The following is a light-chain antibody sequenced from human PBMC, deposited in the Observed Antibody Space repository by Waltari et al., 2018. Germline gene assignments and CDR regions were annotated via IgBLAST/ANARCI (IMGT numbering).Light chain of an antibody. Sequence: DIQMTQSPSTLSASVGGRVTITCRASQNLNNWVTWYQQKPGNAPKRLIYKALTLEKGAPSRFSGSGFGTEFTLTISSLQPDDSATYYCQQYATSWSFGQGTKVEIK. CDR1: QNLNNW. V-gene: IGKV1-5*03. CDR3: QQYATSWS. CDR2: KAL. J-gene: IGKJ1*01.